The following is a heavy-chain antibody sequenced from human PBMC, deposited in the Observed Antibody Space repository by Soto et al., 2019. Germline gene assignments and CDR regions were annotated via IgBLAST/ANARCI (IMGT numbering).Heavy chain of an antibody. CDR1: GGTFSTYT. Sequence: QVQLVQSGAEVKKPGSSVKVSCKASGGTFSTYTISWVRQAPGQGLEWMGRIIPILGIANYAQKFQGRVTITADKSTSTAYMELSSLRSEDTAVYYCASRWTVVVAATEAFDYWGQGTLVTVSS. D-gene: IGHD2-15*01. CDR2: IIPILGIA. CDR3: ASRWTVVVAATEAFDY. V-gene: IGHV1-69*02. J-gene: IGHJ4*02.